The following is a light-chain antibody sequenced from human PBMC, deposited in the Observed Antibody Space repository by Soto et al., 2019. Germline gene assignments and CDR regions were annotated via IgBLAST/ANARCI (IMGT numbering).Light chain of an antibody. CDR2: KVS. CDR1: QSLVYGDGNTF. V-gene: IGKV2-30*01. CDR3: MQGSHWPPRYT. J-gene: IGKJ2*01. Sequence: DVVMTQSPLSLPVALGQPASISCRSSQSLVYGDGNTFFNWFHQRPGHSPRRLIYKVSNRDSGVPDRVSGSVSATDFPLRISRVEAEDVGVYYCMQGSHWPPRYTFGQGTKLEIK.